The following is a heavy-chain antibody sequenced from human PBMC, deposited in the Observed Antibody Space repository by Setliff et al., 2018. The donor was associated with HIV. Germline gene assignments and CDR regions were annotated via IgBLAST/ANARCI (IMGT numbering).Heavy chain of an antibody. CDR1: GYTFSRYG. D-gene: IGHD3-3*01. V-gene: IGHV1-18*01. Sequence: ASVKVSCKASGYTFSRYGISWVRQAPGQGLEWMGWISPYNGNRNYAQKLQGRVTMTADTSTSTAYIEVRSLRFDDTAVYYCARDLRDGFEEWFSTLDDGMDVWGQGTTVTVSS. J-gene: IGHJ6*02. CDR3: ARDLRDGFEEWFSTLDDGMDV. CDR2: ISPYNGNR.